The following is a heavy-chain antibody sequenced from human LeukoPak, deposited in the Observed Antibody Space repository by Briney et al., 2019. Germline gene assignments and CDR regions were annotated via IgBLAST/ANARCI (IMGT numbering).Heavy chain of an antibody. Sequence: PSETLSLTCTVSGGSISSRSYHWGWIRRPPGKGLEWIGSIYYSGSTYYNPSLKSRVTISVDTSKNQFSLKLSSVTAADTAVYYCARNLAGIAAAPPQHWGQGTLVTVSS. D-gene: IGHD6-13*01. J-gene: IGHJ1*01. V-gene: IGHV4-39*01. CDR3: ARNLAGIAAAPPQH. CDR1: GGSISSRSYH. CDR2: IYYSGST.